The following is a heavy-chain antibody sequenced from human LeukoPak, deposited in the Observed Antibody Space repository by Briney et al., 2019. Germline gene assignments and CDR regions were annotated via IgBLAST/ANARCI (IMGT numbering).Heavy chain of an antibody. CDR3: ARDIRGSLYYDILTGYSPYPPDY. Sequence: ASVKVSCKASGYTFTGYYMHWGRQAPGQGLEWMGWINPNSGGTNYAQKFQGRVTMTRDTSISTAYMELSRLRSDDTAVYYCARDIRGSLYYDILTGYSPYPPDYWGQGTLVTVSS. CDR2: INPNSGGT. V-gene: IGHV1-2*02. J-gene: IGHJ4*02. CDR1: GYTFTGYY. D-gene: IGHD3-9*01.